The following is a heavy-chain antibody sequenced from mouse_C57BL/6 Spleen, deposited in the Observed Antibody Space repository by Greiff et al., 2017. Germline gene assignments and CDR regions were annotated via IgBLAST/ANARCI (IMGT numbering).Heavy chain of an antibody. V-gene: IGHV3-6*01. Sequence: EVQLQESGPGLVKPSQSLSLTCSVTGYSITSGYYWNWIRQFPGNKLEWMGYISYDGSNNYNPSLKNRISITRATSKNQFFLTLNSVTTEDTATYSCARRDYYGSYAMDYWGQGTSVTVSS. CDR2: ISYDGSN. CDR3: ARRDYYGSYAMDY. J-gene: IGHJ4*01. CDR1: GYSITSGYY. D-gene: IGHD1-1*01.